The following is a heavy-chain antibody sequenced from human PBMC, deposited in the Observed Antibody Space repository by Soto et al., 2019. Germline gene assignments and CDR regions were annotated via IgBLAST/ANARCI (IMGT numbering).Heavy chain of an antibody. J-gene: IGHJ4*02. V-gene: IGHV3-30*02. CDR1: GFNLNTYG. Sequence: GGSLRLSCVASGFNLNTYGIYWVRQAPGKWLQWVAQILYDGSKKHYADSVRGRFTITRDNSKNTVYLQMDSLRVDDPAMYYWVIYLALMADYWGQGTLVTVSS. CDR2: ILYDGSKK. D-gene: IGHD3-9*01. CDR3: VIYLALMADY.